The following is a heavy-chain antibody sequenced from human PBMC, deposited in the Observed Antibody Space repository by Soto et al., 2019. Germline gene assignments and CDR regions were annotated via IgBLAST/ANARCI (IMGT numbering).Heavy chain of an antibody. V-gene: IGHV1-2*04. CDR1: GYTFTGYY. J-gene: IGHJ5*02. CDR3: ARGLPRVRGIEARPYWFEP. Sequence: ASVKVSCKASGYTFTGYYMHLVRQAPGQGLEWMGWINPNSGGTNYAQKFQGWVTMTRDTSISTAYMELSRLRSDDTAVYYCARGLPRVRGIEARPYWFEPWGQGTLVTVSS. CDR2: INPNSGGT. D-gene: IGHD6-6*01.